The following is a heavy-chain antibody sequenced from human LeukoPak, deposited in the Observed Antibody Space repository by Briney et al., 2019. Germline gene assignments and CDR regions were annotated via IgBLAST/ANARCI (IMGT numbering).Heavy chain of an antibody. J-gene: IGHJ4*02. CDR1: GLTFSSYA. D-gene: IGHD3-22*01. Sequence: GGSLRLSCAASGLTFSSYAMSWVRQAPGKGLEWVSAISGSGGSTYYADSVKGRFTISRDNSKNTLYLQMNSLRAEDTAVYYCAKEVNTMIVVVITYFDYWGQGTLVTVSS. V-gene: IGHV3-23*01. CDR3: AKEVNTMIVVVITYFDY. CDR2: ISGSGGST.